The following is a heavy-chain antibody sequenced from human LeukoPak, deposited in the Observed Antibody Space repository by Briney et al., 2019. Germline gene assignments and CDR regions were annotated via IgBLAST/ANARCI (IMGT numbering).Heavy chain of an antibody. Sequence: GASVKVSCKASGYTFTSYGISWVRQAPGQGLEWMGWINPNSGGTNYAQKFQGRVTMTRDTSISTAYMELSRLRSDDTAVYYCARDPSSVFIAAAGSYWGQGTLVTVSS. J-gene: IGHJ4*02. CDR1: GYTFTSYG. CDR3: ARDPSSVFIAAAGSY. D-gene: IGHD6-13*01. CDR2: INPNSGGT. V-gene: IGHV1-2*02.